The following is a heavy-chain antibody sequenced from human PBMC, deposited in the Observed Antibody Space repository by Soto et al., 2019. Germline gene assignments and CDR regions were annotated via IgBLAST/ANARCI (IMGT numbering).Heavy chain of an antibody. CDR1: GGTFSSYA. D-gene: IGHD3-10*01. CDR3: ARLYLAHFDY. V-gene: IGHV1-69*13. J-gene: IGHJ4*02. CDR2: IIPIFGTA. Sequence: SVKVACKGSGGTFSSYAISWVRQAPGQGLEWMGGIIPIFGTANYAQKFQGRVTITADESTSTAYMELSSLRSEDTAVYYCARLYLAHFDYWGQGTLVTVSS.